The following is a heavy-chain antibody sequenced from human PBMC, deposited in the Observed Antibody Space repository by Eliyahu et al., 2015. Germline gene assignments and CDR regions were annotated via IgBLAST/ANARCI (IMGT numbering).Heavy chain of an antibody. CDR1: GIDSHYYA. CDR3: AKAAPYYDIRKYYLDA. Sequence: QVQLVESGGRVVQTGXSVRLSCIVSGIDSHYYAFHWVRPGPGQGPEWVSFIRSDGSETYYGDSVKGRFTVSRDNSRNTLYLQMNSLTIADTAVYYCAKAAPYYDIRKYYLDAWGKGTTVIVSS. D-gene: IGHD3-9*01. J-gene: IGHJ6*03. V-gene: IGHV3-30*02. CDR2: IRSDGSET.